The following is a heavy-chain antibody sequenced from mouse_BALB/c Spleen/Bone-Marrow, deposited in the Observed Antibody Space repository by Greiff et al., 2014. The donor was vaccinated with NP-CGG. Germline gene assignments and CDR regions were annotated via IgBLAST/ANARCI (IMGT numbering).Heavy chain of an antibody. CDR3: ESSSRFWYYDV. CDR1: GYTFTSSW. D-gene: IGHD2-14*01. CDR2: IYPNSGNT. J-gene: IGHJ1*01. Sequence: QVQLQQPGSVLVRPGASVKLSCKASGYTFTSSWMHWAKQRPGQGLEWIGDIYPNSGNTNYNEKFRGKATLTVDTSSNTAYVDFSHLSSEASAVYSFESSSRFWYYDVWGAGTTVTVSS. V-gene: IGHV1S130*01.